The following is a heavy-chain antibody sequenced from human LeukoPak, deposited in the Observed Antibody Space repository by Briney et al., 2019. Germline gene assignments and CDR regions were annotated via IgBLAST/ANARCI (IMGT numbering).Heavy chain of an antibody. CDR3: ARGTLYSGWSYYFDY. CDR2: IYTSGST. CDR1: GGSISSYY. Sequence: PSETLSLTCTVSGGSISSYYWSCIRQPAGKGLEWIGRIYTSGSTNYNPSLKSRVTMSVDMSKNHFSLRLSSVTAADTAMYYCARGTLYSGWSYYFDYWGQGSQVTVSS. V-gene: IGHV4-4*07. D-gene: IGHD6-19*01. J-gene: IGHJ4*02.